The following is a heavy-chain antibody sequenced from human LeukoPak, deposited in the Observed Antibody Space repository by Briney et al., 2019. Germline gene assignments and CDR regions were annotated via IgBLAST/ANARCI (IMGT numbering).Heavy chain of an antibody. CDR1: GGSFSGYY. CDR2: INHSGST. V-gene: IGHV4-34*01. CDR3: ARDRGEKVNWFDP. D-gene: IGHD3-16*01. J-gene: IGHJ5*02. Sequence: SETLSLTCAVYGGSFSGYYWSWIRQPPGKGLEWIGEINHSGSTNYNPSLKSRVTISVDTSKNQFSLKLSSVTAADTAVYYCARDRGEKVNWFDPWGQGTLVTVSS.